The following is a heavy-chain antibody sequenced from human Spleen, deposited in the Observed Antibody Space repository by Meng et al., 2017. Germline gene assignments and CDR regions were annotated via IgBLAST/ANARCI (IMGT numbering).Heavy chain of an antibody. J-gene: IGHJ6*02. V-gene: IGHV4-39*07. Sequence: SETLSLTCTVSGASIGSSSYYWGWIRQPPGKGLEWIGSIYYSGTTYYNPSLKSRVTISVDTSKNQFSLKLSSVTAADTAVYYCARVYSGYDWGYYYGMDVWGQGTTVTVSS. CDR2: IYYSGTT. CDR1: GASIGSSSYY. CDR3: ARVYSGYDWGYYYGMDV. D-gene: IGHD5-12*01.